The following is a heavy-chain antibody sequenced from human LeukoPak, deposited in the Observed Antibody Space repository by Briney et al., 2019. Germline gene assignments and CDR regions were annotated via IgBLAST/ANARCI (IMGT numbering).Heavy chain of an antibody. J-gene: IGHJ4*02. CDR3: ARAVYYGSGSYYDY. Sequence: PGGSLRLSCAASGFTFSSYDRPWVRQATGKGLEWVSAIGTAGDTYYPGSVKGRFTISRENAKTSLYLQMNRLRAGDTAVYYCARAVYYGSGSYYDYWGQGTLVTVSS. D-gene: IGHD3-10*01. V-gene: IGHV3-13*01. CDR2: IGTAGDT. CDR1: GFTFSSYD.